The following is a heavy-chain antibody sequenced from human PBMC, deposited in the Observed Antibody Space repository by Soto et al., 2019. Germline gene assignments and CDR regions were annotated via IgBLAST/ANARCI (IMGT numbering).Heavy chain of an antibody. V-gene: IGHV4-4*02. CDR2: IYHTEST. D-gene: IGHD3-16*01. Sequence: ETLSRTCSVYGDSISSRFWWSWVRQPPGKGLEWIGEIYHTESTVYNPSLKSRVTISVDKSKNQFSLNLDSVTAADTAVYYCARYEFRTFDYWGRGILVTVYS. CDR1: GDSISSRFW. J-gene: IGHJ4*02. CDR3: ARYEFRTFDY.